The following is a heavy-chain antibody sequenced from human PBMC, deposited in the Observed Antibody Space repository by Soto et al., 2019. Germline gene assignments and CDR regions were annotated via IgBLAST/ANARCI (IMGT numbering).Heavy chain of an antibody. CDR2: ISAYNDNT. CDR3: ARERPAYPNCFDR. V-gene: IGHV1-18*01. Sequence: AQVKVSCKASGYTFTSYGLSSVRQPPGQGLEWMGWISAYNDNTNYAQKLQGRVTMTTDTPPSTDYMELRSLRSDATAVYYCARERPAYPNCFDRLGQVTLVTVCS. D-gene: IGHD2-21*01. CDR1: GYTFTSYG. J-gene: IGHJ5*02.